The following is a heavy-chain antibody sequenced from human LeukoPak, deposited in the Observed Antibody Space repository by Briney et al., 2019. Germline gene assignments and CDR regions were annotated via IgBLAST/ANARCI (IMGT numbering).Heavy chain of an antibody. CDR3: ARTSLLNYYDTSGYSDY. Sequence: GASLQISCKGSGYSFTTYWIGWVRQMPGKGLEWMGIIYPGDCDTRYSPSFQGQVTISADKSISTAYLQWSSLKASDTAMYYCARTSLLNYYDTSGYSDYWGQGTLVTVSS. D-gene: IGHD3-22*01. CDR1: GYSFTTYW. V-gene: IGHV5-51*01. J-gene: IGHJ4*02. CDR2: IYPGDCDT.